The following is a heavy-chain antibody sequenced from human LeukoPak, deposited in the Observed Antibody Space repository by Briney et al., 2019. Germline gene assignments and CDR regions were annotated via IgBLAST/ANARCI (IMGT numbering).Heavy chain of an antibody. Sequence: KPSDTLSLTCAVSGDSISSNYWWSWIRQPPEKGLEWFGYIYYSGSTHQNPSPQSRLTMSVDTSKNQFSLKLSSVTAGDTAVYYCARKGSGWYAFDIWGQGTMVTVSS. V-gene: IGHV4-28*01. D-gene: IGHD6-19*01. CDR1: GDSISSNYW. J-gene: IGHJ3*02. CDR2: IYYSGST. CDR3: ARKGSGWYAFDI.